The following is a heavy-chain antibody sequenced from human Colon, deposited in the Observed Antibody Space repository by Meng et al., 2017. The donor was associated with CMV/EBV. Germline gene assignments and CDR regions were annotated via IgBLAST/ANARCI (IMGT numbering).Heavy chain of an antibody. CDR2: ISSSGSTI. V-gene: IGHV3-48*03. J-gene: IGHJ4*02. D-gene: IGHD1-26*01. CDR3: APSIEGSYYEITTPGY. Sequence: GGSLRLSCAASGFTFSSYEMNWVRQAPGKGLEWVSYISSSGSTIYYADSVKGRFTISRDNAKNSLYLQMNSLRAEDTAVYYCAPSIEGSYYEITTPGYWGQGTLVTVSS. CDR1: GFTFSSYE.